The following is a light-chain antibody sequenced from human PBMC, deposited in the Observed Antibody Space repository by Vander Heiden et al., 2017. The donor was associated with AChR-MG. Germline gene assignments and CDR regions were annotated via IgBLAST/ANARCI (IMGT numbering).Light chain of an antibody. Sequence: QSALTQPPSASGSPGQSVTIFCTGTSSDVGAYNYVAWYQQHPGKAPKVLIYEVNKRPSGVPDRFSGSKSGHTASLTVSGLQADYEANYYCSSFARSNEMVFGGGTKLTVL. V-gene: IGLV2-8*01. J-gene: IGLJ2*01. CDR2: EVN. CDR3: SSFARSNEMV. CDR1: SSDVGAYNY.